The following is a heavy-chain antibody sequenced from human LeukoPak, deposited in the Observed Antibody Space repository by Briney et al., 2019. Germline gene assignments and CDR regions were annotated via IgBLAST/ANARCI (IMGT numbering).Heavy chain of an antibody. CDR2: ISSSSSYI. D-gene: IGHD1-26*01. J-gene: IGHJ4*02. CDR1: GFTFGSYS. Sequence: GGSLRLSCAASGFTFGSYSMNWVRQAPGKGLEWVSSISSSSSYIYYADSVKGRFTISRDNAKNSLYLQMNSLRAEDTAVYYCARDKGATRFSYWGQGTLVTVSS. V-gene: IGHV3-21*01. CDR3: ARDKGATRFSY.